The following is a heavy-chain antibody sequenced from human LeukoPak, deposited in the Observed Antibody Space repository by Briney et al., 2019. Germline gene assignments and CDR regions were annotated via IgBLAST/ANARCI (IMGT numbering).Heavy chain of an antibody. J-gene: IGHJ4*02. CDR3: AREGYSYDSSGYQSIGD. CDR1: GYTFTSYY. Sequence: ASVKVSCKASGYTFTSYYMHWVRQAPGQGLEWVGIINPSGGSTRYAQKFQGRVTMTRVMSTSTVYRELSSLRSEDTAVYSCAREGYSYDSSGYQSIGDWGQGTLVTVSS. CDR2: INPSGGST. D-gene: IGHD3-22*01. V-gene: IGHV1-46*01.